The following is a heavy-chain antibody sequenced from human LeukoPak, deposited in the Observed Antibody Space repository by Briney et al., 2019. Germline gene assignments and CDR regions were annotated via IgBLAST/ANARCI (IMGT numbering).Heavy chain of an antibody. CDR2: IYPGDSDT. CDR3: ARPITGYSSGWYYDY. V-gene: IGHV5-51*01. D-gene: IGHD6-19*01. Sequence: GESLKISFKGSGYSFTSYWIGWVRQMPGKGLEWMGIIYPGDSDTRYSPSFQGQVTISADKSISTAYLQWSSLKASDTAMYYCARPITGYSSGWYYDYWGQGTLVTVSS. J-gene: IGHJ4*02. CDR1: GYSFTSYW.